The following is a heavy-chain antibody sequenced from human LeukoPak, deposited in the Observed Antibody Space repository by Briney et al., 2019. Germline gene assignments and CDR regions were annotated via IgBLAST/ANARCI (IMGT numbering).Heavy chain of an antibody. CDR2: INPNSGGT. V-gene: IGHV1-2*02. Sequence: ASVTVSCKASGYTFTGYYMHWVRQAPGQGLEWMGWINPNSGGTNYAQTFQGRVTMTRDTSISTAYMELSRLRSDDTAVYYCARAKKIMVRGAPSDYWGQGTLVTVSS. D-gene: IGHD3-10*01. J-gene: IGHJ4*02. CDR3: ARAKKIMVRGAPSDY. CDR1: GYTFTGYY.